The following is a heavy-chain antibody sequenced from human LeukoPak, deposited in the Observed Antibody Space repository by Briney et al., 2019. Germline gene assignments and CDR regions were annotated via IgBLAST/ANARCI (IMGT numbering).Heavy chain of an antibody. V-gene: IGHV4-59*01. D-gene: IGHD5-18*01. CDR3: ARVPPVDSTRIDY. CDR1: GGSISGYY. J-gene: IGHJ4*02. CDR2: IRYSGST. Sequence: SETLSLTCTVSGGSISGYYWNWIRQPPGKGLEWIGRIRYSGSTNYKPSLKSRATISVDTSRNQFSLKLSSVTAADTAVYYCARVPPVDSTRIDYWGQGTLVTVSS.